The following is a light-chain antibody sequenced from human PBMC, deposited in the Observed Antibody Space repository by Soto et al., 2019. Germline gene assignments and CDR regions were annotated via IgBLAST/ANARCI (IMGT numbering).Light chain of an antibody. J-gene: IGKJ5*01. CDR3: QQYGSSPPIT. Sequence: EIVLTQSPGTLSLSPGERATLSCRAGQSVSSTFLAWYQQKPGQAPRLLIYGASSRATGIPDRFSGSGSGTDFTLIINRLEPEDFAMYYCQQYGSSPPITFGQGTRLEIK. CDR1: QSVSSTF. CDR2: GAS. V-gene: IGKV3-20*01.